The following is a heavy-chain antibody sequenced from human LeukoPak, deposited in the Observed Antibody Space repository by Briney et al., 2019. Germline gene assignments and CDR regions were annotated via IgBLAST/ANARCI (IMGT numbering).Heavy chain of an antibody. CDR2: IEPSESYT. CDR3: AGHDNYVTMRVVGDAFDI. CDR1: GYSFTSYW. D-gene: IGHD3-22*01. J-gene: IGHJ3*02. Sequence: RGESLNISGKCSGYSFTSYWISWARQMPGKGLEWMGRIEPSESYTNYSPSFQGHVTISADKYISTAYLQWSNLKAPDTAMYYCAGHDNYVTMRVVGDAFDIWGQGTMVTVSS. V-gene: IGHV5-10-1*01.